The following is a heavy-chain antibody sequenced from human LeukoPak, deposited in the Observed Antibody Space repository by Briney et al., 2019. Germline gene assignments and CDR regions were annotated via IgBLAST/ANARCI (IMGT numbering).Heavy chain of an antibody. CDR1: GFTFSSYG. CDR2: ISNDGSNK. CDR3: ARSIAAAGNAYYGMDV. J-gene: IGHJ6*02. Sequence: PGGSLRLSCAASGFTFSSYGIHWVRQAPGKGLEWVAVISNDGSNKYYADSVKGRFTISRDNSKNTLYLQMNSLRAEDTAVYYCARSIAAAGNAYYGMDVWGQGTTVTVSS. D-gene: IGHD6-13*01. V-gene: IGHV3-30*03.